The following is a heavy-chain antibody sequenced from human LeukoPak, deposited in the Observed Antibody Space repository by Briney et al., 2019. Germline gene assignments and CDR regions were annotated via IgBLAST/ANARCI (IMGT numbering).Heavy chain of an antibody. CDR2: IWYDGSNK. J-gene: IGHJ4*02. CDR3: ARFGWVPPTHFDY. V-gene: IGHV3-33*01. D-gene: IGHD3-10*01. CDR1: GFTFSSYG. Sequence: PGGSLRLSCAASGFTFSSYGMEWVRQAPGKGLEWVALIWYDGSNKYYADSVKGRFTISRDNSKNTLYLQMNSLRAEDTAVYYCARFGWVPPTHFDYWGQGTLVTVSS.